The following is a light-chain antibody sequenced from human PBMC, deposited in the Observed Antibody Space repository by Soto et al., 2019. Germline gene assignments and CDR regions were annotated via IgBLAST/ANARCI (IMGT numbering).Light chain of an antibody. Sequence: DLQMTQSPSSLSASIGDRVTITCRTSQTISIYLNWYQQKPGQAPKLLIYGASTLQSGVPSRFSGSGSGTDFTLTISSLQPEDFATYSCQQSYSTPYTFGQGTKVEIK. CDR3: QQSYSTPYT. V-gene: IGKV1-39*01. CDR2: GAS. J-gene: IGKJ2*01. CDR1: QTISIY.